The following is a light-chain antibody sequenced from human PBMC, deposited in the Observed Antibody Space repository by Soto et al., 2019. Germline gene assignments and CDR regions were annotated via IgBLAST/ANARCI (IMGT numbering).Light chain of an antibody. CDR2: DVS. V-gene: IGLV2-14*01. Sequence: QSALTQPASVSGSPGQSITISCTGTSSDVGGYNYVSWYQQHPGKAPKLMIYDVSNRPSGVSNRFSGSKSGNTASLTISGLHAEDYADYYCSSYTSSSTRVFAGGTKLTVL. J-gene: IGLJ2*01. CDR1: SSDVGGYNY. CDR3: SSYTSSSTRV.